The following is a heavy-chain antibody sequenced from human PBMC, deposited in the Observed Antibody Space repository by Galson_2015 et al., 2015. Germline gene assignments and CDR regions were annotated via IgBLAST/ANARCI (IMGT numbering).Heavy chain of an antibody. D-gene: IGHD4-23*01. V-gene: IGHV3-30-3*01. CDR1: GLSFSTPD. CDR3: ARGRGTTVVTTVNY. J-gene: IGHJ4*02. Sequence: SPPLPCRASGLSFSTPDMHWFRQAPGNGPHWVPPISSDGSNKHLADSVKGRFTISRDNPKNTVYLLMNNVRGEDTAVYYCARGRGTTVVTTVNYWGQGTLVTVSS. CDR2: ISSDGSNK.